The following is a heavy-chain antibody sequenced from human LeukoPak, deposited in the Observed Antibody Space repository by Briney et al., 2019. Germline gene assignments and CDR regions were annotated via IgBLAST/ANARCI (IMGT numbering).Heavy chain of an antibody. CDR1: GFTFSSYG. Sequence: PGRSLRLSCAASGFTFSSYGMHWVRQAPGKGLEWVAVIWYDGSNKYYADSVKGRFTISRDNSKNTLYLQMNSLRAEDTAVYCCARDYVDFWSGYHHTSYYGMDVWGQGTTVTVSS. D-gene: IGHD3-3*01. CDR3: ARDYVDFWSGYHHTSYYGMDV. V-gene: IGHV3-33*01. CDR2: IWYDGSNK. J-gene: IGHJ6*02.